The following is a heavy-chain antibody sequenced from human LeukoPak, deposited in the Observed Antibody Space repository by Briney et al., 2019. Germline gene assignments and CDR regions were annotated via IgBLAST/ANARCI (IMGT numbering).Heavy chain of an antibody. Sequence: GASVKVSCKASGYTFTSYDINWVRQATGQGLEWMGWMNPNSGNKGYAQKFQGRVTMTRNTSISTAYMELSSLRSEDTAVYYCARGTDWNSPVGMDVWGQGTTVTVSS. CDR2: MNPNSGNK. V-gene: IGHV1-8*01. CDR1: GYTFTSYD. D-gene: IGHD1-7*01. CDR3: ARGTDWNSPVGMDV. J-gene: IGHJ6*02.